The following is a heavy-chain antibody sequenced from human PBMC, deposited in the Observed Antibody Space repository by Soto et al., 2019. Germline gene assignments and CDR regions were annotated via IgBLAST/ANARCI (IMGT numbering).Heavy chain of an antibody. J-gene: IGHJ6*02. CDR2: ISYDGSNK. CDR1: GFTFSSYA. CDR3: ARDASTIFGVVIMPKNYYYYYGMDV. D-gene: IGHD3-3*01. V-gene: IGHV3-30-3*01. Sequence: LRLSCAASGFTFSSYAMHWVRQAPGKGLEWVAVISYDGSNKYYADSVKGRFTISRDNSKNTLYLQMNSLRAEDTAVYYCARDASTIFGVVIMPKNYYYYYGMDVWGQGTTVTVSS.